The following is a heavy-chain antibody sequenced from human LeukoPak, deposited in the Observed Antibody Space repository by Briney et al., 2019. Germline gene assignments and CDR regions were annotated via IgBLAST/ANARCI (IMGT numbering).Heavy chain of an antibody. CDR1: GFTFTNYY. J-gene: IGHJ3*02. Sequence: ASVKVSFKASGFTFTNYYMHWVRQAPGQGLEWMGLINPSGSSTNYAQKFRGRVTMTRDTSTTTVYMELSSLRSDDTAVYYCARLSQQTFDIWGQGTLVTVSS. CDR2: INPSGSST. V-gene: IGHV1-46*01. CDR3: ARLSQQTFDI.